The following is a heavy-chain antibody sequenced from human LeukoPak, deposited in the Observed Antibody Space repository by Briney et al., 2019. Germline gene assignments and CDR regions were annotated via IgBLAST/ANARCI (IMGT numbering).Heavy chain of an antibody. V-gene: IGHV3-7*01. CDR2: IRQDGGAK. J-gene: IGHJ4*02. CDR3: APPPIAATGN. CDR1: GFIFNDFW. D-gene: IGHD6-13*01. Sequence: GGSLRLSCTASGFIFNDFWMSWVRQAPGKGLEWVANIRQDGGAKNYVDSVKGRFAISRDNVKKSLFLQMNSLRAEDTAVYYCAPPPIAATGNWGQGTLVTVSS.